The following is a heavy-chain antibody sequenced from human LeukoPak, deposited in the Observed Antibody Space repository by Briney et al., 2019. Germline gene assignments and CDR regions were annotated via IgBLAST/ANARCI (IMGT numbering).Heavy chain of an antibody. Sequence: GGSLRLSCAASGFTFSSYWMSWVRQAPGKGLEWVASIKEDGSERYYVDSVKGRFTISRDNAKNSLYLQMNSLRAEDAAVYYCARSASYSSGWFQRGPYYFDYWGQGTLVTVSS. V-gene: IGHV3-7*01. D-gene: IGHD6-19*01. CDR3: ARSASYSSGWFQRGPYYFDY. J-gene: IGHJ4*02. CDR2: IKEDGSER. CDR1: GFTFSSYW.